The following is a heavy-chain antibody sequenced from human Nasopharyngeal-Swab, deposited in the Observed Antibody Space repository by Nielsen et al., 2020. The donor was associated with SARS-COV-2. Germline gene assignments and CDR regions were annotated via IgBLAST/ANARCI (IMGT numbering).Heavy chain of an antibody. CDR1: GGSFSGYY. CDR2: ITHSGRA. Sequence: GSLRLSCAVYGGSFSGYYWSWIRQPPGKGLEWLGEITHSGRANYNPSLKSRVTISLDTSKNQFSMKLSSVTAADTALYYCARGTVVAYCGGDCYSEVILPGFDYWGQGTLVTVSS. V-gene: IGHV4-34*01. D-gene: IGHD2-21*02. J-gene: IGHJ4*02. CDR3: ARGTVVAYCGGDCYSEVILPGFDY.